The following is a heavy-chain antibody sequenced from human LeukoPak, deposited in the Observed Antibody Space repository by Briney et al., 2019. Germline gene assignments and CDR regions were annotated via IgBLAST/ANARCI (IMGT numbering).Heavy chain of an antibody. V-gene: IGHV4-59*01. J-gene: IGHJ4*02. CDR2: IYYSGST. Sequence: SETLSLTCTVSGGSISSYYWSWILQPPGKGLEWIGYIYYSGSTNYNPSLKSRVTISVDTSKNQFSLKLSSVTATDTAVYYCARDGGGYSYGSGFVYWGQGTLVTVSS. CDR1: GGSISSYY. CDR3: ARDGGGYSYGSGFVY. D-gene: IGHD5-18*01.